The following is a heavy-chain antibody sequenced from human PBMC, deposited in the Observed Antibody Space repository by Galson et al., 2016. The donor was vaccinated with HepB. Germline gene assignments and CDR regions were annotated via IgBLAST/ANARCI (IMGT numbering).Heavy chain of an antibody. J-gene: IGHJ3*02. D-gene: IGHD1-1*01. CDR2: IFPGDSDT. CDR1: GSSFATNW. V-gene: IGHV5-51*01. CDR3: ARHGLNWNDIGIAFDI. Sequence: QSGAEVTRPGESLKISCKGSGSSFATNWIAWVRQAPGKGLEWVGLIFPGDSDTRYSPSFQGQVTISADKSISTAYLQWSSLKASDTAMYYCARHGLNWNDIGIAFDIWGQGTTVIVSS.